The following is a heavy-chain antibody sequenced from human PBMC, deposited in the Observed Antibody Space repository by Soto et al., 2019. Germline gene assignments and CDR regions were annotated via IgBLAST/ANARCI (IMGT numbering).Heavy chain of an antibody. V-gene: IGHV3-33*01. CDR3: ARDLITIFGVVIDPPVWEGNMDV. CDR1: GFTFSSYG. D-gene: IGHD3-3*01. J-gene: IGHJ6*03. Sequence: PGGSLRLSCAAAGFTFSSYGMHWVRQAQGKGLEWVAVIWYDGSNKYYADSVKGRFTISRDNSKNTRYLQMNGLRAEDTAVYYCARDLITIFGVVIDPPVWEGNMDVWGKGTTVTVSS. CDR2: IWYDGSNK.